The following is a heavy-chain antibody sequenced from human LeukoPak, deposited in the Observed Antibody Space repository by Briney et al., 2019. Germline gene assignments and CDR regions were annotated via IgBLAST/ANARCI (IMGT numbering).Heavy chain of an antibody. CDR1: GGSISSYY. CDR2: IYYSGST. J-gene: IGHJ6*03. CDR3: ARHFAFSYYYMDV. Sequence: PSETLSLTCTVSGGSISSYYWSWIRQPPGKGLEWIGYIYYSGSTNYNPSLKSRVTISVDTSNNQFSLKLSSVTAADTAVYYCARHFAFSYYYMDVWGKGTTVTVSS. V-gene: IGHV4-59*08.